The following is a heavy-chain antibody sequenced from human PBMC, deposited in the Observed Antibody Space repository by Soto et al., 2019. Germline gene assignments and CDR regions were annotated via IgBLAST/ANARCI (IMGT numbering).Heavy chain of an antibody. Sequence: VPLLESGGGLVQPGGSLRLSCVASGFTFSSNAMSWVRQAPGKGLEWASHITSGSGGGTYYADSVKGRFTSSGDNAKNTLYMQMNSLMVEDTAVYYCGKGAWGAFDIWGHGTVVTVSS. V-gene: IGHV3-23*01. D-gene: IGHD7-27*01. CDR2: ITSGSGGGT. J-gene: IGHJ3*02. CDR1: GFTFSSNA. CDR3: GKGAWGAFDI.